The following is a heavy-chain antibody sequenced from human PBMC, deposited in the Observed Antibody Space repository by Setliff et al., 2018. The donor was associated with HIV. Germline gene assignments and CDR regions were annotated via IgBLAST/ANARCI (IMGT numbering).Heavy chain of an antibody. CDR3: ARAAAGNTGPFDL. J-gene: IGHJ4*02. CDR1: GGSVSSGSYY. CDR2: IYYSGST. D-gene: IGHD4-17*01. V-gene: IGHV4-61*01. Sequence: SETLSLTCTVSGGSVSSGSYYWSWIRQHPGKGLEWIGYIYYSGSTKHNPSLKSRVTISLDTYKNQFSLKLTSVTASDTAVYYCARAAAGNTGPFDLWGQGSPVTVSS.